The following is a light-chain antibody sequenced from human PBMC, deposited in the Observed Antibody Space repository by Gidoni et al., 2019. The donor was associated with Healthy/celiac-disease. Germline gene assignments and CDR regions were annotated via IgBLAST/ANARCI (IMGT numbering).Light chain of an antibody. J-gene: IGKJ4*01. Sequence: DIQMTQSPSSLSASVGDSVTITCRASQSSSSYLNWYQQTPGKAPTLLIDAASSLQSGVPSRFSGSGSGTDFTLTISSLQPEDSATYYCQQSYSTPSFGGGTKVEIK. V-gene: IGKV1-39*01. CDR3: QQSYSTPS. CDR2: AAS. CDR1: QSSSSY.